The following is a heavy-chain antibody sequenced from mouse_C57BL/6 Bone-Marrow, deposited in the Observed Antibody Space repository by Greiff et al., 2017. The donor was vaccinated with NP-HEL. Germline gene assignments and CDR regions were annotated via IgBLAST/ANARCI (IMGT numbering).Heavy chain of an antibody. CDR1: GYTFTSYG. D-gene: IGHD3-2*02. J-gene: IGHJ2*01. CDR2: IYPRSGNT. V-gene: IGHV1-81*01. Sequence: VQLQQSGAELARPGASVKLSCKASGYTFTSYGISWVKQRTGQGLEWIGEIYPRSGNTYYNEKFKGKATLTADKSSSTAYMELRSLTSEDSAVYYYARRGSSGYVDYFDYWGQGTTLTVSS. CDR3: ARRGSSGYVDYFDY.